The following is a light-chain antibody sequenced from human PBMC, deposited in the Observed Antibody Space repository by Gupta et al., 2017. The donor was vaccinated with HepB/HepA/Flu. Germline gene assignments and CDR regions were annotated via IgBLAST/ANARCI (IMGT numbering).Light chain of an antibody. CDR2: DVS. J-gene: IGLJ2*01. CDR3: SSYTSSSTIVV. CDR1: SSDVGGYNY. V-gene: IGLV2-14*03. Sequence: QSALTQPASVSWSPGQSFTISCTGTSSDVGGYNYVSWYQHHPGNAPKLMIYDVSNRPSGVSTRFSGSKSATTASLTISGLQAEDEADYYCSSYTSSSTIVVFGGGTKLTVL.